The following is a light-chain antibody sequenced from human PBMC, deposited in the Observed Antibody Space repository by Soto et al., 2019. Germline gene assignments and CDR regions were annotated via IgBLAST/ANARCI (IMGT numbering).Light chain of an antibody. Sequence: EIVMTQSPATLSVSPGDRATLSCRASQNINNNLAWYQQKPGQAPRLLISGASTRATGVPARFSGSGSGTEFTLTISSLQSEDFTIYYCQYYNNWLATFGGGTKVDIK. CDR3: QYYNNWLAT. CDR2: GAS. J-gene: IGKJ4*01. V-gene: IGKV3-15*01. CDR1: QNINNN.